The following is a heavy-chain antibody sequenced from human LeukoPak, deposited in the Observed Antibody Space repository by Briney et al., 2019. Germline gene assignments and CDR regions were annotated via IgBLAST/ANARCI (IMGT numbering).Heavy chain of an antibody. CDR3: ARDLGDCSGGSCFVFDY. J-gene: IGHJ4*02. CDR1: GYTFTSYD. D-gene: IGHD2-15*01. Sequence: ASVKVSCKASGYTFTSYDINWVRQATGQGLEWMGWMNPNSGNTGYAQKFQGRVTMTRNTSISTAYMELRSLRSDDTAVYYCARDLGDCSGGSCFVFDYWGQGTLVTVSS. V-gene: IGHV1-8*01. CDR2: MNPNSGNT.